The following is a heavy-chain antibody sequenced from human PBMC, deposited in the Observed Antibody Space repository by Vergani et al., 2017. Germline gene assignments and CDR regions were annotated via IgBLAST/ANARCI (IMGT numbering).Heavy chain of an antibody. D-gene: IGHD3-10*01. CDR3: ARGGRMVRGVINWFDP. CDR1: GGSFSGYY. J-gene: IGHJ5*02. V-gene: IGHV4-34*01. Sequence: QVQLQQWGVGLLKPSETLSLTCAVYGGSFSGYYWSWIRQPPGKGLEWIGEINHSGSTNYNPSLKSRVTISVDTSKNQFSLKLSSVTAADTAVYYCARGGRMVRGVINWFDPWGQGTLVTVSS. CDR2: INHSGST.